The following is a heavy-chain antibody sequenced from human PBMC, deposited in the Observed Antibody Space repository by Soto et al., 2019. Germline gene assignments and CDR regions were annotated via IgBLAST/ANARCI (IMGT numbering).Heavy chain of an antibody. CDR2: ITSSSDTI. Sequence: GGSLRLSCAASGFTFSSFHMNWVRQGPGRGLEWVAYITSSSDTIYYSDSVKGRFTISRDNGKNSLFLQMNSLRDEDTAVYYCAKTIRGGYSSSWYYFDYWGQGTLVTVSS. D-gene: IGHD6-13*01. CDR1: GFTFSSFH. CDR3: AKTIRGGYSSSWYYFDY. J-gene: IGHJ4*02. V-gene: IGHV3-48*02.